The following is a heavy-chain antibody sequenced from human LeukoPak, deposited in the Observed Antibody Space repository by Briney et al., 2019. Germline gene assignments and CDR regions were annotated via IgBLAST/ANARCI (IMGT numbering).Heavy chain of an antibody. Sequence: ASVKVSCKTSGYTFTSFDINWVRQATGQGLEWMGWMNPNSGNTGYAQKFQGRVTMTRDTSISTAYMELSRLRSDDTAVYYCASLTVDYWGQGTLVTVSS. V-gene: IGHV1-8*01. CDR3: ASLTVDY. CDR2: MNPNSGNT. CDR1: GYTFTSFD. J-gene: IGHJ4*02.